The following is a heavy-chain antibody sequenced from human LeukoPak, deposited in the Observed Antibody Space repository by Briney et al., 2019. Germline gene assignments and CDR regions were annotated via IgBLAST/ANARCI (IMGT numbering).Heavy chain of an antibody. Sequence: SETLSLTCAVYGGSFSGYYWSWIRQPPGRGLEWIGEINHSGSTNYNPSLKSRVTISVDTSKNQFSLKLSSVTAADTAVYYCARRTVKYYYGSGSYYNVLMDWFDPWGQGTLVTVSS. J-gene: IGHJ5*02. CDR3: ARRTVKYYYGSGSYYNVLMDWFDP. D-gene: IGHD3-10*01. V-gene: IGHV4-34*01. CDR1: GGSFSGYY. CDR2: INHSGST.